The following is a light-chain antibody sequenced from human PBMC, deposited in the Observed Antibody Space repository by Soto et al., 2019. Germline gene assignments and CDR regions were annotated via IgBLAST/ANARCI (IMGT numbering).Light chain of an antibody. Sequence: QSALTQPPSASGSPGQSVTISCTGTSSDIGAYNFVSWYQQHPGSAPKLMIFGVNERPSGVPDRFSGSMSGNTASLTVSGVQAEDEADYYCTSYAGINNLWVFGGGTTLTVL. V-gene: IGLV2-8*01. CDR2: GVN. CDR1: SSDIGAYNF. CDR3: TSYAGINNLWV. J-gene: IGLJ3*02.